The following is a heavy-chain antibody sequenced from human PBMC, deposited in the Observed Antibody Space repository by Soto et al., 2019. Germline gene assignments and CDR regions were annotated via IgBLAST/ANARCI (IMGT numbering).Heavy chain of an antibody. CDR2: MQPSSGRT. J-gene: IGHJ4*02. D-gene: IGHD1-26*01. CDR3: ARGVTAGVDY. CDR1: GYSFTSLD. Sequence: ASVKVSCKASGYSFTSLDINWVRQTTGQGLEWMGWMQPSSGRTGYAQKFQGRVTMTRDTSINTAYMELSSLTSDGTAFYYCARGVTAGVDYWGQGTLVTISS. V-gene: IGHV1-8*01.